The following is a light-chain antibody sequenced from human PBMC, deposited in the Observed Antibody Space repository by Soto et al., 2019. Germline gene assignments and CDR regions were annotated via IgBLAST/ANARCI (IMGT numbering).Light chain of an antibody. CDR1: QIINTY. J-gene: IGKJ4*01. Sequence: EIVLTQSPATLSLSLGERATLSCRASQIINTYLVWYQQKPGQAPRLLIYDASKRATGIPDRFSGSGSGTDFTLTISSLAPEDFALYYCQQRNSWPRVFGGGTKVEIK. CDR3: QQRNSWPRV. CDR2: DAS. V-gene: IGKV3-11*01.